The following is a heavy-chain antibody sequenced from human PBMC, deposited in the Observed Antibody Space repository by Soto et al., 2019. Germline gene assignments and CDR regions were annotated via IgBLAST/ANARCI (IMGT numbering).Heavy chain of an antibody. J-gene: IGHJ6*02. Sequence: QVQLVESGGGVVQPGRSLRLSCAASGFTFSSYGIHWVRQAPGKGLEWVAVISYDGSEEYYADSVKGRFTISRDNSKNTLFLQMSSLRPDDTAVYYCARDLRGCSGGTCYSTYHYGMDVSGQGTTVTVSS. D-gene: IGHD2-15*01. CDR2: ISYDGSEE. V-gene: IGHV3-30-3*01. CDR3: ARDLRGCSGGTCYSTYHYGMDV. CDR1: GFTFSSYG.